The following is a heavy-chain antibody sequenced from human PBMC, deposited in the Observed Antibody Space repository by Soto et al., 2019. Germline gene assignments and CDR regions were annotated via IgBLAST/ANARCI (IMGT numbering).Heavy chain of an antibody. Sequence: QVQLVQSGAEVKKPGASVKVSCKASGYTFTGYYIHWVRQAPGQGLEWMGWINPNNGGTNYAQNFQGWVTMTRDTSINTAYMEVTRLKSDDTAMYYCAREHYGSGKVFDYWGPGTLVTVSS. CDR3: AREHYGSGKVFDY. J-gene: IGHJ4*02. CDR2: INPNNGGT. CDR1: GYTFTGYY. D-gene: IGHD3-10*01. V-gene: IGHV1-2*04.